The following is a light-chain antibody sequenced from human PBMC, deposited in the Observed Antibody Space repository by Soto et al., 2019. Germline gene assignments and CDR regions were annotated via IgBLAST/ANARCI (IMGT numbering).Light chain of an antibody. CDR3: QQYNSYGS. Sequence: DIQMTQSPSTLSASVGDRVTITCRASQSISSWLAWYQQKPGKDPKLLIYDASSLESGVPSRFSGSGSGTEFTLTISSLQPDDFATYYCQQYNSYGSFGQGTKLEIK. CDR2: DAS. J-gene: IGKJ2*01. CDR1: QSISSW. V-gene: IGKV1-5*01.